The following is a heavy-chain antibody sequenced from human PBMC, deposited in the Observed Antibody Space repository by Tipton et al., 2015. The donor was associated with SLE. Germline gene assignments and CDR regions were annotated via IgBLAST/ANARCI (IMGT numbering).Heavy chain of an antibody. CDR3: ARCDTGFDY. J-gene: IGHJ4*02. Sequence: SLSLTCTVSGASISSYYWSWIRQPPGKGLEWIGYIYYTGSSSYNPSLKSRVTMSIDTSKNQFSLKLSSVTAADTAVYYCARCDTGFDYWGQGTLVTVSS. V-gene: IGHV4-59*12. D-gene: IGHD2-21*02. CDR1: GASISSYY. CDR2: IYYTGSS.